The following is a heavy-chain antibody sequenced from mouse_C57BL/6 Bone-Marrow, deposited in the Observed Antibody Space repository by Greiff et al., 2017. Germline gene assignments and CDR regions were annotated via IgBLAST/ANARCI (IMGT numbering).Heavy chain of an antibody. V-gene: IGHV1-64*01. D-gene: IGHD2-4*01. Sequence: QVQLQQPGAELVKPGASVKLSCKASGYTFTSYWMHWVKQRPGQGLEWIGMIHPNSGSTNYNEKFKSKATLTVDKSSSTAYMQLSRLTSEDSAVYYCARKMGIYYDYSWFAYWGQGTLVTVSA. CDR1: GYTFTSYW. J-gene: IGHJ3*01. CDR2: IHPNSGST. CDR3: ARKMGIYYDYSWFAY.